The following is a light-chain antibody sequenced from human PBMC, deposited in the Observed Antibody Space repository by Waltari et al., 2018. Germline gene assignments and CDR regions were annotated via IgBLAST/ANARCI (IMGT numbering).Light chain of an antibody. Sequence: QSALTQPPPASGSPGQSVTISCTATSSDVGGSNYVPWYQQHPGKAPKLMISEVSKRPSGVPDRFSGSKSGNTASLTVSGLQAEDEADYYCSSYAGNNIYVFGAGTKVTVL. J-gene: IGLJ1*01. V-gene: IGLV2-8*01. CDR1: SSDVGGSNY. CDR2: EVS. CDR3: SSYAGNNIYV.